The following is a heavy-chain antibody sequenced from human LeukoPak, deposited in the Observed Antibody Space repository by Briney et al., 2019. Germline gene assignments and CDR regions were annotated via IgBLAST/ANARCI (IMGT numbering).Heavy chain of an antibody. CDR1: GFTFSSYS. D-gene: IGHD2-8*01. CDR2: ISSSSSYI. V-gene: IGHV3-21*01. J-gene: IGHJ6*03. Sequence: GGSLRLSCAASGFTFSSYSMNWVRQAPGKGLEWVSSISSSSSYIYYADSVKGRFTISRDNAKNSLYLQMNSLRAEDTAVYYCARGYCTNGVCPPRYYYYYMDVWGKGTTVTVSS. CDR3: ARGYCTNGVCPPRYYYYYMDV.